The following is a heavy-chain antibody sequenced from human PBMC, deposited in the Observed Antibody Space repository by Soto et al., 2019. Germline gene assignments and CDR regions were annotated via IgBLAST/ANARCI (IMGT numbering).Heavy chain of an antibody. Sequence: QVQLQESGPGLVKPSETLSLTCSVSGGSVNSGNYYWSWIRQPPGKGLEWIGYIYYSGSTNYTPSLKSRGTLSLATSKNQFSLSLNSVTAADTAVSYCASVRVPMIRGADYWGQGTLVTVSS. CDR2: IYYSGST. J-gene: IGHJ4*02. V-gene: IGHV4-61*01. D-gene: IGHD3-10*01. CDR1: GGSVNSGNYY. CDR3: ASVRVPMIRGADY.